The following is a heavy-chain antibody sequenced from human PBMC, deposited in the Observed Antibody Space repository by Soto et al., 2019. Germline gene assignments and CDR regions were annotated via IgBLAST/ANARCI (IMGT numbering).Heavy chain of an antibody. Sequence: QVQLVQSGAEVKKPGASVKVSCKTSGYTFTNYNINWVRQATGQGLEWMGWMNPNSGNTGYEQKFKGRGTMTRNTSITSAYMEVGTLSSGDTAVYYRARAEPYSTSSPFDYWGQGTLVTVSS. J-gene: IGHJ4*02. CDR2: MNPNSGNT. D-gene: IGHD6-6*01. V-gene: IGHV1-8*01. CDR3: ARAEPYSTSSPFDY. CDR1: GYTFTNYN.